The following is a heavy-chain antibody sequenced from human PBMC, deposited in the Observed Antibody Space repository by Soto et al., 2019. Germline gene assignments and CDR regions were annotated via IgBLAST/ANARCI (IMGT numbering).Heavy chain of an antibody. CDR2: IRSKAYGGTT. J-gene: IGHJ4*02. D-gene: IGHD4-17*01. CDR3: TRDRSRRYGDQTRGSFDY. Sequence: GGSLRLSCTASGFTFGDYAMSWFRQAPGKGLEWVGFIRSKAYGGTTEYAASVKGRFTISRDDSKSIAYLQMNSLKTEDTAVYYCTRDRSRRYGDQTRGSFDYWGQGTLVTVSS. V-gene: IGHV3-49*03. CDR1: GFTFGDYA.